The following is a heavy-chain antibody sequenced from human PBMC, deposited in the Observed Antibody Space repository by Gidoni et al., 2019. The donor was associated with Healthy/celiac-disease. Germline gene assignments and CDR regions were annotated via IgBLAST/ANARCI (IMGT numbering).Heavy chain of an antibody. CDR1: GATFSSYA. D-gene: IGHD1-26*01. CDR3: ARGGPWEDYYGMDV. CDR2: IIPIFGTA. V-gene: IGHV1-69*01. Sequence: QVQLVQSGAEVKKPGSSVKVSCKASGATFSSYAISWVRQAPGQGLEWMGGIIPIFGTANYAQKFQGRVTITADESTSTAYMELSSLRSEDTAVYYCARGGPWEDYYGMDVWGQGTTVTVSS. J-gene: IGHJ6*02.